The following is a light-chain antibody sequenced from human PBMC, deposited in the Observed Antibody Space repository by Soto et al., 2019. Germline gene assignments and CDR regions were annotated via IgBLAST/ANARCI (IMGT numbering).Light chain of an antibody. CDR1: QRVSRN. V-gene: IGKV3-15*01. CDR3: QQYNNWHPWT. CDR2: DAS. Sequence: EIVVTQSPATLSVSPGERATLSFRASQRVSRNLAWYQQKPVQAPRLLIYDASTRATGIPDRFSGSGSETEFTLTISSLQSEDYAIYYCQQYNNWHPWTFGQGTKVDNK. J-gene: IGKJ1*01.